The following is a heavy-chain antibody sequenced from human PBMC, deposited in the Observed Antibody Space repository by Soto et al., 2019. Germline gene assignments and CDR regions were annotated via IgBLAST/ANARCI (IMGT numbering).Heavy chain of an antibody. CDR2: ISYDGSNT. D-gene: IGHD3-16*01. Sequence: ILSCLASGFTFNRYGIHWVRRAPGKGLEWVAIISYDGSNTYYADSVKGRFTISRDNAKNTLYLQMNSLRAEDTAVYYCARGCRWGSNYYFDYWCQGTLVTVSS. J-gene: IGHJ4*02. CDR3: ARGCRWGSNYYFDY. V-gene: IGHV3-30*03. CDR1: GFTFNRYG.